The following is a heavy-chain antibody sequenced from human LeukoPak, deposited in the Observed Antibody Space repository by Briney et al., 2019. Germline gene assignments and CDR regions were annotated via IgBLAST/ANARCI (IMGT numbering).Heavy chain of an antibody. CDR1: GFTFSSYA. D-gene: IGHD2-15*01. CDR3: AKAPLRSGGSLDAFDI. V-gene: IGHV3-23*01. CDR2: ISGSGGST. J-gene: IGHJ3*02. Sequence: PGGSLRLSCAASGFTFSSYAMSWVRQAPGKGLEWVSAISGSGGSTYYADSVKGRFTISRDNYKNTLYLQMNSLRAEDTAVYYCAKAPLRSGGSLDAFDIWGQGTMVTVSS.